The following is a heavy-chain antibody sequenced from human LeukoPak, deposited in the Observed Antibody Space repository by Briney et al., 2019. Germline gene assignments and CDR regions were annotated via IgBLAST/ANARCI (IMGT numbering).Heavy chain of an antibody. CDR3: ARRANITGTTGMFDY. CDR2: INHSGST. J-gene: IGHJ4*02. D-gene: IGHD1-20*01. CDR1: GGSFSGYY. Sequence: SETLSLTCAVYGGSFSGYYWSWIRRPPGKGRKWIGEINHSGSTNYNPSLKSRVTISVDTSKNQFSLKLSSVTAADTALYYCARRANITGTTGMFDYWGQGTLVTVSS. V-gene: IGHV4-34*01.